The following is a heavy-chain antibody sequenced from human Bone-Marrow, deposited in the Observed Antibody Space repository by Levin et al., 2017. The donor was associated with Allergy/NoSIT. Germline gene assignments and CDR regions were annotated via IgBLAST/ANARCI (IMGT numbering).Heavy chain of an antibody. CDR1: GFTVSRNY. CDR3: ARDCVGTAAGTP. J-gene: IGHJ4*02. D-gene: IGHD6-13*01. V-gene: IGHV3-66*01. CDR2: IYSGGDT. Sequence: PGGSLRLSCAASGFTVSRNYMSWVRQAPGKGLEWVSLIYSGGDTQYADSVKGRFTISSDNSKNTLYLQMNSLRADDTAVYYCARDCVGTAAGTPWGQGTMVAVSS.